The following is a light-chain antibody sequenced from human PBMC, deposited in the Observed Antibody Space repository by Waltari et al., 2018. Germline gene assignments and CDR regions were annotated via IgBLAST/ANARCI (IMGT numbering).Light chain of an antibody. CDR3: ASYTSSSTWV. CDR1: SSDVGGYNY. J-gene: IGLJ3*02. CDR2: DVS. V-gene: IGLV2-14*03. Sequence: QSALTQPASVSGSPGQSITISCTGTSSDVGGYNYVSWYQQRPGKAPKVMFYDVSYRPSGVSNRFAGSKAGNTASLTISGLQAEGEADYYCASYTSSSTWVFGGGTKLTVL.